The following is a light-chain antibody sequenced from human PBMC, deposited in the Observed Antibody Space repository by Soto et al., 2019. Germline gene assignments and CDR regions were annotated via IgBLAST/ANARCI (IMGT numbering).Light chain of an antibody. Sequence: GDRVTITCRASQGISSYLGWYQQKPGKAPNLLIYAASALQSGVPLRFSGSGSGTESTLTISSLQPDDFATYYCQQYNTYSPWAFGQGTKVDIK. V-gene: IGKV1-9*01. CDR2: AAS. CDR1: QGISSY. CDR3: QQYNTYSPWA. J-gene: IGKJ1*01.